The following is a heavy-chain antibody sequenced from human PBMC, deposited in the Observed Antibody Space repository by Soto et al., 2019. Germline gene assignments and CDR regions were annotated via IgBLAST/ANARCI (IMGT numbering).Heavy chain of an antibody. J-gene: IGHJ4*02. CDR1: GFTFSNYA. CDR3: AKDKGVFNWATSYFDY. V-gene: IGHV3-30*18. CDR2: TSYDGNNE. D-gene: IGHD1-1*01. Sequence: GSLRLSCAASGFTFSNYAMHWVRQAPGKGLEWVALTSYDGNNEYYTDSVKGRFTISRDNSKNTLFLQMNSPRPEDTAVYYCAKDKGVFNWATSYFDYWGQGALVTVSS.